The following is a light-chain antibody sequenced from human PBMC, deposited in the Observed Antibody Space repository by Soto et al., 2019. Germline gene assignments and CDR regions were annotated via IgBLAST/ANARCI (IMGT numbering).Light chain of an antibody. V-gene: IGLV2-23*02. CDR3: CSYGGSRAV. CDR2: EVS. Sequence: QSVLTQPASLSGSPGQSITISCTGTSSDVGSHNLVSWDQQHPGQAPKLMIYEVSKRPLGVSARFSASKSGNTASLTISGLQAEDEDDYYCCSYGGSRAVFGGGTQLTVL. J-gene: IGLJ7*01. CDR1: SSDVGSHNL.